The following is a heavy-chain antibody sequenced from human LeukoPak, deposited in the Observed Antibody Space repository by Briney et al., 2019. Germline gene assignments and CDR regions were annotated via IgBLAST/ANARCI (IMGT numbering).Heavy chain of an antibody. J-gene: IGHJ6*03. D-gene: IGHD3-10*01. CDR2: INPNSGGT. CDR3: ARDLGAGSGSYYRTFFYYYYYYYMDV. CDR1: GYTFTGNY. Sequence: ASVKVSCKASGYTFTGNYMHWVRQAPGQGLEWMGWINPNSGGTNYAQKFQGRVTMTRDTSISTAYMELSRLRSDDTAVYYCARDLGAGSGSYYRTFFYYYYYYYMDVWGKGTTVTVSS. V-gene: IGHV1-2*02.